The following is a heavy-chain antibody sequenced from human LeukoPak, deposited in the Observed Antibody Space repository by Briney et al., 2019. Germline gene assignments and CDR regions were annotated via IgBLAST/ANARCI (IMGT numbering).Heavy chain of an antibody. CDR3: ARGDGLNCSGGSCYSQRDYYYYGMDV. Sequence: SVKVSCKASGGTFSSYAISWVRQAPGQGLEWMGRIIPILGIANYAQKFQGRVTITADKSTSTAYMELSSLRSEDTAVYYCARGDGLNCSGGSCYSQRDYYYYGMDVWGQGTTVTVSS. CDR1: GGTFSSYA. V-gene: IGHV1-69*04. J-gene: IGHJ6*02. CDR2: IIPILGIA. D-gene: IGHD2-15*01.